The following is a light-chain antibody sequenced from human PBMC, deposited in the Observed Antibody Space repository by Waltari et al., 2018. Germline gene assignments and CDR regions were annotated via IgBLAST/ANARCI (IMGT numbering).Light chain of an antibody. Sequence: QLVLTQSPSASASLGASVKLTCTLSSGHIINVIAWLPQHPKKGPRYLMKVNRDGSHSKGDEIPDRFSGSSSGAERYLTISSLQSEDEADYYCQTGGHGTWVFGGGTKLTVL. CDR1: SGHIINV. CDR3: QTGGHGTWV. J-gene: IGLJ3*02. V-gene: IGLV4-69*01. CDR2: VNRDGSH.